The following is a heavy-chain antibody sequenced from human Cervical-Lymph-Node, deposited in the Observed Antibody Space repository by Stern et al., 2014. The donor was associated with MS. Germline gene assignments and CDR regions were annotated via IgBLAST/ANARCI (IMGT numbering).Heavy chain of an antibody. J-gene: IGHJ5*02. CDR2: ISHSGYT. CDR3: ARTWIAVQNTKWFDP. D-gene: IGHD6-19*01. V-gene: IGHV4-34*01. Sequence: QVQLQQWGAGLLKPSETLSLTCGVNGGSFDAFYWSWIRQPPGRGLEWIGEISHSGYTNYNPSLKSRVTISVDTSKNQFTLKMNSVTAADTAVYYCARTWIAVQNTKWFDPWGQGTLVTVSS. CDR1: GGSFDAFY.